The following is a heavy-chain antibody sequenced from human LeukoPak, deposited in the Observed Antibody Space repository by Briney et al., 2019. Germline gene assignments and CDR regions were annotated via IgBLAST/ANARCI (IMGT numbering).Heavy chain of an antibody. J-gene: IGHJ3*02. CDR3: AKAGRSGWYPGWPFDI. D-gene: IGHD6-19*01. V-gene: IGHV3-23*01. CDR1: GFTFLTYA. Sequence: GGSLRLSCAAPGFTFLTYAMSWVRQAPGKGLQWVSVIRDSGASTYYADSVKGRFTISRDNSKNTLYLQMNGLRAEDTAVYYCAKAGRSGWYPGWPFDIWGQGTMVTVSS. CDR2: IRDSGAST.